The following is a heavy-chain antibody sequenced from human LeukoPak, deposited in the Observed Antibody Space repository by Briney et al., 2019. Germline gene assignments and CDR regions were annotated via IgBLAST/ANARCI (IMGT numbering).Heavy chain of an antibody. V-gene: IGHV3-30-3*01. CDR2: ISYDGSNK. J-gene: IGHJ4*02. D-gene: IGHD3-22*01. CDR1: GFTFSSYA. CDR3: ARDDVVVINYYFDY. Sequence: GGSLRLSCAASGFTFSSYAMSWVRQAPGKGLEWVAVISYDGSNKYYADSVKGRFTISRDNSKNTLYLQMNSLRAEDTAVYYCARDDVVVINYYFDYWGQGTLVTVSS.